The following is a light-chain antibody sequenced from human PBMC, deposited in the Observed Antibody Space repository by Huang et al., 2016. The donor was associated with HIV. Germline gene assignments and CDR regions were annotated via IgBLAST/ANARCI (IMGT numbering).Light chain of an antibody. J-gene: IGKJ4*01. CDR3: QQRSKWPLT. CDR1: QRIGTY. Sequence: EIVLTQSPVTLSLSPGDRATLSCRASQRIGTYLAWYQQKSGQAPRLLIYDVSNRAAGVPARFSASGSETDFTLTIASLDPDDCAIYHCQQRSKWPLTFGGGTKVEMK. CDR2: DVS. V-gene: IGKV3-11*01.